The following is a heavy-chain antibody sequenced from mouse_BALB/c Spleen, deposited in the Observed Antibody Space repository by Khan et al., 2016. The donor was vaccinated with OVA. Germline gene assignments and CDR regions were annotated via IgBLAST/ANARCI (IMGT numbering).Heavy chain of an antibody. Sequence: QLEESGPGLVKPSQSLSLTCTVTGYSITSDYAWNWIRQFPANQLEWMAYISSTGCTCYNPSLKSRISITRDTSKNHFFLQLKSVTSEDTAIYCCARALYYRYGYAADCWGQGTLVTVSS. CDR3: ARALYYRYGYAADC. D-gene: IGHD2-14*01. CDR1: GYSITSDYA. J-gene: IGHJ4*01. V-gene: IGHV3-2*02. CDR2: ISSTGCT.